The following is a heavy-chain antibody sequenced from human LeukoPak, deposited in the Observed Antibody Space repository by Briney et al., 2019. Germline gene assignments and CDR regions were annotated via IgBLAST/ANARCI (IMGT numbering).Heavy chain of an antibody. Sequence: SETLSLTCTVSGGSISSYYWSWIRQPPGKGLEWIGYIYYSGSTNYNPSLKSRVTISVDTSKNQFSLKLSSVTAADTAVYYCARMYYDFWSGYRKGDYYYGMDVWGQGTTVTASS. CDR2: IYYSGST. CDR3: ARMYYDFWSGYRKGDYYYGMDV. J-gene: IGHJ6*02. V-gene: IGHV4-59*01. CDR1: GGSISSYY. D-gene: IGHD3-3*01.